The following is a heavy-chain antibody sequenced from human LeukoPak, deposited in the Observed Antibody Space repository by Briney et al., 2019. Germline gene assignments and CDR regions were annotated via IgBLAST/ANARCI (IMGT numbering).Heavy chain of an antibody. Sequence: PSETLSLTCTVSGGSISSGGYYWSWIRQHPGKGLEWIGYIYYSGSTYYNPSLKSRVTISVDTSKNQFSLKLSSVTAADTAVYYCARERKVDYWDRFDPWGQGTLVTVSS. CDR1: GGSISSGGYY. J-gene: IGHJ5*02. D-gene: IGHD2-8*02. CDR3: ARERKVDYWDRFDP. CDR2: IYYSGST. V-gene: IGHV4-31*03.